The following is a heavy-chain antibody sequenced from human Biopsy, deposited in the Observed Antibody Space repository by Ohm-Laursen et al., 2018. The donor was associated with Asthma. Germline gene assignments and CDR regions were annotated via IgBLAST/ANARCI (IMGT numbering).Heavy chain of an antibody. D-gene: IGHD6-13*01. V-gene: IGHV1-2*06. Sequence: ASVTVSCKASGYTFIGCHIHWMRQAPGQGLEWMGRINPNSGGTNYAQKFQGRVTMTRDTSISTAYMEVSRLRSDDTAVYYCARGQKSAGDRWFDPWGQETLVTVSS. CDR1: GYTFIGCH. J-gene: IGHJ5*02. CDR2: INPNSGGT. CDR3: ARGQKSAGDRWFDP.